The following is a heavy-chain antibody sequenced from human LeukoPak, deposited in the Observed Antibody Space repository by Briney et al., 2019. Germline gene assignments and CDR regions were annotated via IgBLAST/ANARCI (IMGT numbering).Heavy chain of an antibody. J-gene: IGHJ3*02. CDR2: ISYDGNNK. V-gene: IGHV3-30*04. CDR1: GFTFSNFA. Sequence: GRSLRLSCAASGFTFSNFAMHWVRQAPGEGLEWMTVISYDGNNKYYADSVRGRFSISRDNSKNTLFLQMNSLRVEDTAVYYCARGSSKQQLLRAGALDIWGQGTMVTVSS. D-gene: IGHD6-13*01. CDR3: ARGSSKQQLLRAGALDI.